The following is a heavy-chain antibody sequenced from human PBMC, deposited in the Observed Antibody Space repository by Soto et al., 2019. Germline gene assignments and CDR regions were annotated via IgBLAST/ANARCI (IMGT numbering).Heavy chain of an antibody. CDR3: ASSKYDVLAGSVSFDP. J-gene: IGHJ5*02. V-gene: IGHV4-30-2*01. CDR2: IYHSGSK. D-gene: IGHD3-16*01. CDR1: GCSITSGGYS. Sequence: TLSLTCAVSGCSITSGGYSWGWIRQPPGQGREWIGYIYHSGSKYYNPPLKGRVTISLDHSRNQFSLRLTSVNAADTAVYFCASSKYDVLAGSVSFDPWGQGILVTVSS.